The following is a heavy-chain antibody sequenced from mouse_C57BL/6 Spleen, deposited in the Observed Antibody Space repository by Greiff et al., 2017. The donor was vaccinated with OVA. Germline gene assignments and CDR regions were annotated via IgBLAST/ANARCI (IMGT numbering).Heavy chain of an antibody. V-gene: IGHV1-20*01. D-gene: IGHD3-2*02. CDR1: GYSFTGYF. Sequence: EVQLQESGPELVKPGDSVKISCKASGYSFTGYFMNWVMQSHGKSLEWIGRINPYNGDTFYNQKFKGKATWTVDKSSSTAHMELRSLTSEDSAVYYCALDSSGHYYAMDYWGQGTSVTVSS. CDR2: INPYNGDT. J-gene: IGHJ4*01. CDR3: ALDSSGHYYAMDY.